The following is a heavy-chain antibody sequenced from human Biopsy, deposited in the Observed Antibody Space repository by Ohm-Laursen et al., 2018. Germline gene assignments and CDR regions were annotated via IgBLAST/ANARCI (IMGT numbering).Heavy chain of an antibody. V-gene: IGHV4-39*01. CDR1: GGSISNNNYY. CDR2: IFYRGST. D-gene: IGHD3-22*01. CDR3: ARDYDTSGYYYVS. J-gene: IGHJ5*02. Sequence: SDTLSLTCPVSGGSISNNNYYWGWIRQPPGKGLEGIGSIFYRGSTHYKPSLKSRVNIYVDTSKNQFSLKLNSVTAADTAVYYCARDYDTSGYYYVSWGQGTLVTVSS.